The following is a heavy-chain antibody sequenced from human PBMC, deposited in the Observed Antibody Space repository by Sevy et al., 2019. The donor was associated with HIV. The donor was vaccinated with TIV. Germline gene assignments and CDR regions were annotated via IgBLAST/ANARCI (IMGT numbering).Heavy chain of an antibody. Sequence: SETLSLTCTVSGGSISSSSYYWAWIRQPPGKGLEWIGSIYYSGSTYYNPSLKSRVTISVDTSKNQFSLKVTSVTAADTAGYYGARQGWSVVVVAASGNGLDVWGQGTTVTVSS. D-gene: IGHD2-15*01. CDR2: IYYSGST. CDR1: GGSISSSSYY. CDR3: ARQGWSVVVVAASGNGLDV. J-gene: IGHJ6*02. V-gene: IGHV4-39*01.